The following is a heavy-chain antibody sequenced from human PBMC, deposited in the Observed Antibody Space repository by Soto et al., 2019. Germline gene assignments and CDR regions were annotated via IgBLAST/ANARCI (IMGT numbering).Heavy chain of an antibody. CDR2: IIPIFGTA. J-gene: IGHJ6*02. Sequence: QVQLVQSGAEVKKPGSSVKVSCKASGGTFSSYAISWVRQAPGQGLEWMGGIIPIFGTANYAQKFQGRVTITADESTSTAYMELSSLRSEDSAVSYCTRDGGAYYYGSGSTGGMDVWGQGTTVTVSS. CDR1: GGTFSSYA. V-gene: IGHV1-69*01. D-gene: IGHD3-10*01. CDR3: TRDGGAYYYGSGSTGGMDV.